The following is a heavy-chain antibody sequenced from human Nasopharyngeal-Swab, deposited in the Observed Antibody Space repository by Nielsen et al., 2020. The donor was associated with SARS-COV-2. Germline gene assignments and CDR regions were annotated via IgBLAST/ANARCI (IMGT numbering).Heavy chain of an antibody. CDR1: GFTFSDYY. CDR3: ARDGKVGSSYDY. D-gene: IGHD6-13*01. CDR2: ISSSGSTI. J-gene: IGHJ4*02. V-gene: IGHV3-11*01. Sequence: GESLKISCAASGFTFSDYYMSWNRQAPGKGLEWVSYISSSGSTIYYADSVKGRFTISRDNAKNSLYLQMNSLRAEDTAVYYCARDGKVGSSYDYWGQGTLVTVSS.